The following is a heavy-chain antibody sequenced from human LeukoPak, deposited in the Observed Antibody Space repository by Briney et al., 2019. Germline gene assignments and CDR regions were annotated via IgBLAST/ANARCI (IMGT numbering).Heavy chain of an antibody. CDR2: ISGSGGST. V-gene: IGHV3-23*01. CDR1: GFTFSSYS. Sequence: GGFLRLSCAASGFTFSSYSINWVRQAPGKGLEWVSAISGSGGSTYYADSVKGRFTISRDNSKNTLYLQMNSLRAEDTAVYYCAKDFSLVNYFDYWGQGTLVTVSS. J-gene: IGHJ4*02. CDR3: AKDFSLVNYFDY. D-gene: IGHD4-23*01.